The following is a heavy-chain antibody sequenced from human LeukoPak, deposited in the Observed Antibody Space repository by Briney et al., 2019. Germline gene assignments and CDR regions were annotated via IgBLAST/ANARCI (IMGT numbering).Heavy chain of an antibody. V-gene: IGHV4-61*02. D-gene: IGHD1-26*01. CDR3: ARERGSYPWYFDY. J-gene: IGHJ4*02. CDR1: GGSNSSGSYY. CDR2: IYTSWST. Sequence: PSQTLSLTCTVSGGSNSSGSYYWRWIRRPAGKGLEWIGRIYTSWSTNYNPSLKSRVTISVDTSKNQFSLKLSSVTAADTAVYYCARERGSYPWYFDYWGQGTLVTVSS.